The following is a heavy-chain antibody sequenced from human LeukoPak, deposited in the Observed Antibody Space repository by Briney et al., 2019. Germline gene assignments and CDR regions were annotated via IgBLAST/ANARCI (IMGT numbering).Heavy chain of an antibody. CDR2: ISSSSSYI. Sequence: GGSLRLSCAASGFTFSSYSMHWVRQAPGKGLEWVSSISSSSSYISYADSVKGRFTISRDNAKNSLYLQMNSLRAEDTAVYYCAREAKDYVWGSTLDYWGQGTLVTVSS. CDR1: GFTFSSYS. D-gene: IGHD3-16*01. CDR3: AREAKDYVWGSTLDY. J-gene: IGHJ4*02. V-gene: IGHV3-21*01.